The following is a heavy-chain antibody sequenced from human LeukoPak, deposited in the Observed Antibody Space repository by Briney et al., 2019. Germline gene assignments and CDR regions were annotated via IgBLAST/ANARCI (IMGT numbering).Heavy chain of an antibody. Sequence: ASVKVSCKASGYTFTSYYMHWVRQAPGQGLEWMGIINPSGGSTSYAQKFQGRVTMTRDTSISTAYMELSRLRSDDTAVYYCARDQGAYSGYDPQYWGQGTLVTVSS. CDR2: INPSGGST. D-gene: IGHD5-12*01. CDR3: ARDQGAYSGYDPQY. V-gene: IGHV1-46*01. CDR1: GYTFTSYY. J-gene: IGHJ4*02.